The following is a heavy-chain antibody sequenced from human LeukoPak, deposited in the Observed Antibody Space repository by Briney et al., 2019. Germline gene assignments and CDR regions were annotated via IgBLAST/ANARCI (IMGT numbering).Heavy chain of an antibody. Sequence: GESLKISCKGSGYSFTSYWIGWVRQMPGKGLEWMGIIYPGDSDTRYSPSFQGQVTISADKSISTAYLQWSSLKASDAAMYYCPGVKGTYFAYDAFDIWGQGTMVTVSS. D-gene: IGHD3-9*01. CDR3: PGVKGTYFAYDAFDI. J-gene: IGHJ3*02. CDR2: IYPGDSDT. V-gene: IGHV5-51*06. CDR1: GYSFTSYW.